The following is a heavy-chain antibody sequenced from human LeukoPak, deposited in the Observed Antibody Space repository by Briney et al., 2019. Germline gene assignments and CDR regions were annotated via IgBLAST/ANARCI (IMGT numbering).Heavy chain of an antibody. Sequence: PSETLSLTCTVSSGSISNYYWSWVRQPPGKGLERIGYIYYTGSTNYNPSLKSRVIISVDTSKNQFSLKLSSVTAADTAVYYCARRAARLSYYYYMDVWGKGTTVTVSS. V-gene: IGHV4-59*01. CDR2: IYYTGST. J-gene: IGHJ6*03. D-gene: IGHD6-6*01. CDR1: SGSISNYY. CDR3: ARRAARLSYYYYMDV.